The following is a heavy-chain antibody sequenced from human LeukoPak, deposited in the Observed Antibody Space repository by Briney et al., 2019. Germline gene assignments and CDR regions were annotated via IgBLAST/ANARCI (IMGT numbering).Heavy chain of an antibody. CDR3: AKDAYDSSGYSHFDY. Sequence: GGSLRLSCAASGFTFSSYGMHWVRQVPGKGLEWVTVISHDAKSTYHVDSVKGRFTISRDNSKNTLYLQMNSLRAEDTAVYYCAKDAYDSSGYSHFDYWGQGTLVTVSS. J-gene: IGHJ4*02. CDR1: GFTFSSYG. D-gene: IGHD3-22*01. V-gene: IGHV3-30*18. CDR2: ISHDAKST.